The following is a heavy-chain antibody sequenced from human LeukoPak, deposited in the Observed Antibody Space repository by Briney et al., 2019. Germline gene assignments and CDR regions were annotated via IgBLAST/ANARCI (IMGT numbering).Heavy chain of an antibody. V-gene: IGHV1-69*04. CDR2: IIPILGIA. D-gene: IGHD3-22*01. CDR3: ARGVYDSSGYWY. CDR1: GGTFSSYA. Sequence: ASVKVSCKASGGTFSSYAISWVRQAPGQGLEWMGRIIPILGIANYAQKFQGRVTITADKSTSTAYMELSSLRSEDTVVYYCARGVYDSSGYWYWGQGTLVTVSS. J-gene: IGHJ4*02.